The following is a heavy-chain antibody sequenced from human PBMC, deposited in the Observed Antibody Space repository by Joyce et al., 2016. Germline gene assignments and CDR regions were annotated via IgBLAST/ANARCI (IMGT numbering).Heavy chain of an antibody. Sequence: EVQLVESGGGLVQPGGSLRLSCAGSGFPLSTDWTSWVRQARGKGLEWVANINQDGSQKNFVDFGKGRFTISRDNAKNSVFLQMNSLRAEDTAVYFCARHITGINRGWGMDVWGQGTTVTVSS. CDR1: GFPLSTDW. D-gene: IGHD1-20*01. J-gene: IGHJ6*02. CDR2: INQDGSQK. CDR3: ARHITGINRGWGMDV. V-gene: IGHV3-7*01.